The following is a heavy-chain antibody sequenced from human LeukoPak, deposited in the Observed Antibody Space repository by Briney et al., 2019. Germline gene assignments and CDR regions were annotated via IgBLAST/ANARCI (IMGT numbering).Heavy chain of an antibody. V-gene: IGHV4-59*08. CDR2: IYYSGST. CDR1: GGSTSSYY. CDR3: ARGDSSGYLNDAFDI. J-gene: IGHJ3*02. Sequence: SETLSLTCTVSGGSTSSYYWSWIRQPPGKGLEWIGYIYYSGSTNYNPSPKSRVTISVDTSKNQFSLKLSSVTAADTAVYYCARGDSSGYLNDAFDIWGQGTMVTVSS. D-gene: IGHD3-22*01.